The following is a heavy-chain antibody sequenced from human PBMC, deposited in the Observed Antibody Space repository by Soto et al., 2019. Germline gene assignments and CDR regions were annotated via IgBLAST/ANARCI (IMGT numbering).Heavy chain of an antibody. CDR1: GFTFGDYC. CDR3: TRGLCSGGSCYKDPFDY. J-gene: IGHJ4*02. V-gene: IGHV3-49*03. CDR2: IRSKSHGGTT. Sequence: HPRVSLRLSCTTSGFTFGDYCMSWFRQAPGKGLEWVGLIRSKSHGGTTVDAASVKGRFIISRDDSKSIAYLQMNSLTTEDTAVYYCTRGLCSGGSCYKDPFDYWGQGTLVTVSS. D-gene: IGHD2-15*01.